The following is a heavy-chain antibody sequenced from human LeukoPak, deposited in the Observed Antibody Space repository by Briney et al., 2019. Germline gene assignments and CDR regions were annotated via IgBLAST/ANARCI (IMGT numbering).Heavy chain of an antibody. CDR3: ARDGPYSSSWYGPQPSNWFDP. J-gene: IGHJ5*02. CDR2: IYTSGST. Sequence: SETLSLTCTVSGGSIGSYYWSWIRQPAGKGLEWIGRIYTSGSTNYNPSLKSRVTMSVDTSKNQFSLKLSSVTAADTAVYYCARDGPYSSSWYGPQPSNWFDPWGQGTLVTVSS. V-gene: IGHV4-4*07. CDR1: GGSIGSYY. D-gene: IGHD6-13*01.